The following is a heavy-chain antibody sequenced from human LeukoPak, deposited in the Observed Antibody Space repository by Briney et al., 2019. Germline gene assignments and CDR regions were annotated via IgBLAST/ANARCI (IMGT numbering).Heavy chain of an antibody. Sequence: ASVKVSCKASGYTFTGYYMHWVRQAPGRGLEWVGWINPNSGGTNYAQKFQGRVTMTRDTSISTAYMELSRLRSDDTAVYYCATHPEYSSSSVTWFDPWGQGTLVTVSS. V-gene: IGHV1-2*02. D-gene: IGHD6-6*01. J-gene: IGHJ5*02. CDR2: INPNSGGT. CDR3: ATHPEYSSSSVTWFDP. CDR1: GYTFTGYY.